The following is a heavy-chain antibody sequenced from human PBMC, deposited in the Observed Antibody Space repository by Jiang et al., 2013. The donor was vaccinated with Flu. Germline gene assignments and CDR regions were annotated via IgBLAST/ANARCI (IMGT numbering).Heavy chain of an antibody. V-gene: IGHV1-18*01. D-gene: IGHD3-22*01. CDR3: ARDLTEYDSSGYYFYYNGMDV. Sequence: QLVESGGEVKKPGASVILSCKASGYTFSNYGINWVRQAPGQGLEWMGWISVYNGHTNYAQKLQGRVTMTTDTSTSTAYVELRSLRSDDTAVYYCARDLTEYDSSGYYFYYNGMDVWGKGTTVTVSS. J-gene: IGHJ6*04. CDR2: ISVYNGHT. CDR1: GYTFSNYG.